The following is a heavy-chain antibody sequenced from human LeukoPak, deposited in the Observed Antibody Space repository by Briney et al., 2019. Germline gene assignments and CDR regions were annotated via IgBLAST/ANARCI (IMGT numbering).Heavy chain of an antibody. CDR3: ARKVGKYSGWYNY. D-gene: IGHD6-19*01. CDR1: GFTVSSNY. V-gene: IGHV3-7*01. J-gene: IGHJ4*02. CDR2: INQDGSGE. Sequence: PGGSLRLSCAASGFTVSSNYMSWVRQAPGKGLEWVANINQDGSGEYYVDSVKGRFTISRDNAKNSLSLQMNSLRAEDTAMYYCARKVGKYSGWYNYWGQGTLVTVSS.